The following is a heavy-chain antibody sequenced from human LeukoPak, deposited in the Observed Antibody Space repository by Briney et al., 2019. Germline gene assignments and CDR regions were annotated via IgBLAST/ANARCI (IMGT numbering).Heavy chain of an antibody. CDR1: GYTFTTYH. J-gene: IGHJ4*02. Sequence: GASVKVSCKTSGYTFTTYHINWVRQATGQGLEWLGWVNPYSGDRGYAQKFQGRCSITSDTSISTAYLELGSLRSHDTAVYFCARTPSFTASGYDYWGQGTLVTVSS. CDR2: VNPYSGDR. CDR3: ARTPSFTASGYDY. V-gene: IGHV1-8*02. D-gene: IGHD6-25*01.